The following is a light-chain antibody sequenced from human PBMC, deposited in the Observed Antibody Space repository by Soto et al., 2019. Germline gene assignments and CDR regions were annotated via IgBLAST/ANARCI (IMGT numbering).Light chain of an antibody. J-gene: IGLJ1*01. V-gene: IGLV4-69*01. CDR1: SGHSSYA. CDR2: LNSDGSH. CDR3: QTWGTGIHYV. Sequence: QPVLTQSPSASASLGASVKLTCTLSSGHSSYAIAWHQQQPEKGPRYLMKLNSDGSHSKGDGIPDRFSGSSSGAERYLTISRLQSEYEADYYCQTWGTGIHYVFGTGTKLTVL.